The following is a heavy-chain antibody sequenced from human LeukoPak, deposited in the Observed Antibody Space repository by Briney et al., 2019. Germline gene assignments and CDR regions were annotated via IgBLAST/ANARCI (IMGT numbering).Heavy chain of an antibody. CDR3: ARGQDYDGSGSKSNY. D-gene: IGHD3-10*01. Sequence: ASVKVSFKASGYTFTGYYMHWVRQAPGQGLEWMGWINPNSGGTNYAQKFQGRVTMTRDTSISTAYMELSRLRSDDTAVYYCARGQDYDGSGSKSNYWGQGTLVTVSS. CDR2: INPNSGGT. CDR1: GYTFTGYY. J-gene: IGHJ4*02. V-gene: IGHV1-2*02.